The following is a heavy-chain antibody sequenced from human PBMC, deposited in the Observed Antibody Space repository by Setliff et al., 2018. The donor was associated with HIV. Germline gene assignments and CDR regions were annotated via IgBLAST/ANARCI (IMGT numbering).Heavy chain of an antibody. J-gene: IGHJ4*02. CDR1: GDSISIYY. D-gene: IGHD3-9*01. CDR2: IYYTGIT. CDR3: ARGGYYDILTGYSNGFDY. Sequence: LSLTCTVSGDSISIYYWSWIRQPPGKGLEWIGYIYYTGITTYNPSLKSRVTISVDTSKNQFSLKLSSVTAADTAVYYCARGGYYDILTGYSNGFDYWGQGTLVTVSS. V-gene: IGHV4-59*01.